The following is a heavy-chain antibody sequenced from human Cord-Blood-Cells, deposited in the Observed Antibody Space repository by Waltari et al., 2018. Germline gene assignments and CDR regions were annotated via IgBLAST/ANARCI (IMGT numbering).Heavy chain of an antibody. CDR2: INPNSGGT. J-gene: IGHJ4*02. Sequence: QVQLVQSGAEVKKPGASVKVSCTASGYTFTGYYLHWVRQAPGQGLEWMGWINPNSGGTNYAQKFQGRVTMTRDTSISTAYMELSRLRSDDTAVYYCARSRPFTSSSDFDYWGQGTLVTVSS. CDR3: ARSRPFTSSSDFDY. V-gene: IGHV1-2*02. D-gene: IGHD6-6*01. CDR1: GYTFTGYY.